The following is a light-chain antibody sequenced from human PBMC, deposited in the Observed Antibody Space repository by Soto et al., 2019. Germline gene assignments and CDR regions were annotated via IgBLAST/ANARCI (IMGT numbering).Light chain of an antibody. CDR2: CAS. J-gene: IGKJ2*01. V-gene: IGKV3-15*01. CDR1: RSVNSN. CDR3: QHYNDMPPPYT. Sequence: EIVMTQSPANLSVSPGERATLSCRASRSVNSNLAWYQQKVGQALRLLIYCASTRATGIPARFSGSGSGTDFTLTLSRLQSEDFAVYYCQHYNDMPPPYTFGQGTKLEI.